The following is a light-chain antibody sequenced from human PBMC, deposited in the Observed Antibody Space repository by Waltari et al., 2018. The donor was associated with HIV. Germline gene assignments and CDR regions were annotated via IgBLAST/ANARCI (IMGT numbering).Light chain of an antibody. J-gene: IGLJ3*02. Sequence: QSALTQPRPVSGSPGHSVTISCPGTSSDIGDSNFVSWYQQHPGKAPKLMIYDVTKRPSGVPDRFSGSKSGNTASLTISGLQAEDEAAYYCCSFAGSYTLVFGGGTKLTVL. CDR2: DVT. CDR1: SSDIGDSNF. V-gene: IGLV2-11*01. CDR3: CSFAGSYTLV.